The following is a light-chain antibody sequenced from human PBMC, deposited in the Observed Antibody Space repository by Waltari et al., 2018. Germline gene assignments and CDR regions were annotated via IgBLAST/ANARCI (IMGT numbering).Light chain of an antibody. V-gene: IGKV1-39*01. Sequence: DIQMTQSPSSLSASEGDRVTITCRANQSISRYLNWYQQKSEKAPKLLIYAASSLQSGVPPRCSGSGSGTDFTLTISSLQPEDFATYSCQQSYTTPYTFGQGTKLEIK. J-gene: IGKJ2*01. CDR2: AAS. CDR1: QSISRY. CDR3: QQSYTTPYT.